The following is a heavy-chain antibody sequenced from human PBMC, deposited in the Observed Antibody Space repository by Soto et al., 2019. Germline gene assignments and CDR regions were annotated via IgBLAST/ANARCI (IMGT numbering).Heavy chain of an antibody. J-gene: IGHJ6*02. CDR3: AKDPPSERMQPDYGMDV. V-gene: IGHV3-23*01. CDR2: ISGSGGST. D-gene: IGHD6-13*01. Sequence: GGSLRLSCAASGFTFSSYAVSWVRQAPGKGLEWVSAISGSGGSTYYADSVKGRFTISRDNSKNTLYLQMNSLRVEDTAVYYCAKDPPSERMQPDYGMDVWGQATTVTVSS. CDR1: GFTFSSYA.